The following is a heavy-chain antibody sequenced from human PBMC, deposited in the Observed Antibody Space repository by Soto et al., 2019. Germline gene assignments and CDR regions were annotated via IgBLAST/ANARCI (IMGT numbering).Heavy chain of an antibody. CDR1: GGSISSGDYY. D-gene: IGHD3-10*01. CDR3: ARDQYGSGSYYYYGMDV. Sequence: SETLSLTCTVSGGSISSGDYYWSWIRQPPGKGLEWIGYIYYSGSTYYNPSLKTRVTISVDTSKNQFSLKLGSVTAADTAVYYCARDQYGSGSYYYYGMDVWGQGTTVTVSS. CDR2: IYYSGST. V-gene: IGHV4-30-4*01. J-gene: IGHJ6*02.